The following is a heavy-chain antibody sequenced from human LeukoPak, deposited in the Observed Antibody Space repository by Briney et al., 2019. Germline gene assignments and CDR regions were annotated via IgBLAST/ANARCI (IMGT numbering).Heavy chain of an antibody. J-gene: IGHJ4*02. CDR3: ARHSWVNGYFDY. CDR2: ISGTT. D-gene: IGHD2-8*01. CDR1: GGSISSYY. Sequence: PSETLSLTCTVSGGSISSYYWSWIRQPPGKGLEWIGYISGTTNYNPSLKSRVTTSQDTSKNQFSLKLTSVTAADTAVYYCARHSWVNGYFDYWGQGTLVTVSS. V-gene: IGHV4-59*08.